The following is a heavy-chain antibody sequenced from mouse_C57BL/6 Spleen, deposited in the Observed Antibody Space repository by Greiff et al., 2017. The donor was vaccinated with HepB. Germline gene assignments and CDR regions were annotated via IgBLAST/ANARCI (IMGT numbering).Heavy chain of an antibody. D-gene: IGHD2-4*01. Sequence: EVQLQQSVAELVRPGASVKLSCTASGFNIKNTYMHWVKQRPEQGLEWIGRIDPANGNTKYAPKFQGKATITADTSSNTAYLKISSLTSEDTASYDWARPIYYDLYFDVWGTGTTVTVSS. CDR2: IDPANGNT. J-gene: IGHJ1*03. CDR1: GFNIKNTY. CDR3: ARPIYYDLYFDV. V-gene: IGHV14-3*01.